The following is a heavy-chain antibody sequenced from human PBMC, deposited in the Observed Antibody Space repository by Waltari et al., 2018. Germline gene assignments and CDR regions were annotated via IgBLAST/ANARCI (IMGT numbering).Heavy chain of an antibody. V-gene: IGHV2-5*01. CDR3: AHRQYTEAAAGTFHDY. D-gene: IGHD6-13*01. Sequence: QITLKESGPTLVKPTQTLTLTCTFSGFSLSTSGVGVGWIRQPPGKALEWLALIYWNDDKRYSPSLKSRLTITKDTSKNQVVLTMTNMDPVDTATYYCAHRQYTEAAAGTFHDYWGQGTLVTVSS. CDR2: IYWNDDK. J-gene: IGHJ4*02. CDR1: GFSLSTSGVG.